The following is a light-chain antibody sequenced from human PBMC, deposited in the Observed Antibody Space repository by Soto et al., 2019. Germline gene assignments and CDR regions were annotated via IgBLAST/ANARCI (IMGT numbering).Light chain of an antibody. V-gene: IGKV3-15*01. CDR3: QQCHNWPRT. CDR1: QSVDSN. Sequence: DILMTQSPTTLSVSPGERVTLSCRASQSVDSNLVWYQQKPGQAPRLLIYDASTRATGIPARFSGSGSGTDFTLTINSLQSEDLAVYYCQQCHNWPRTFGQGTKVEMK. J-gene: IGKJ1*01. CDR2: DAS.